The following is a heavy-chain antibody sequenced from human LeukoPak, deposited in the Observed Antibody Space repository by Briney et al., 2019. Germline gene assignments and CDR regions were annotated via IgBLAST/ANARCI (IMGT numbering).Heavy chain of an antibody. V-gene: IGHV4-39*01. CDR1: GGSISSSSYY. CDR2: IYDSGST. D-gene: IGHD3-10*01. J-gene: IGHJ4*02. CDR3: ASRLWFGELLYPFDY. Sequence: RTSETLSLTCTVSGGSISSSSYYWGWIRQPPGKGLGWIGSIYDSGSTYYNPSLKSRLTISVDTSKNQFSLKLSSVTAADTAVYYCASRLWFGELLYPFDYWGQGTLVTVSS.